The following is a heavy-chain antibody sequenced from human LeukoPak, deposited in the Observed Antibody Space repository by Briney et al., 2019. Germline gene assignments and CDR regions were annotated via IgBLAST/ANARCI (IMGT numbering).Heavy chain of an antibody. D-gene: IGHD3-10*01. CDR3: AKDRGVVRGVDY. V-gene: IGHV3-33*05. J-gene: IGHJ4*02. Sequence: PGRSLRLSCAASGFTFSAHGMHWVRQAPGKGLEWFSLTSFLGITSYSAASLKPRLTISRDISKTPLYLQMNSLRAEDTAVYYCAKDRGVVRGVDYWGQGTLVTVSS. CDR1: GFTFSAHG. CDR2: TSFLGITS.